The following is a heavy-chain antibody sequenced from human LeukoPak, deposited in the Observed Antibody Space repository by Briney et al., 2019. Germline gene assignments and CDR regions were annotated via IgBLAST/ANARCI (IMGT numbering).Heavy chain of an antibody. CDR1: GGSFSGYY. CDR2: INHSGST. D-gene: IGHD1-26*01. J-gene: IGHJ6*03. Sequence: SETLSLTCAVYGGSFSGYYWSWIRQPPGKGLEWIGEINHSGSTNYNPSLKSRVTISVDTSKNQFSLKLSSVTAADTAVYYCARVLGATDYYYMDVWGKGTTVTVSS. V-gene: IGHV4-34*01. CDR3: ARVLGATDYYYMDV.